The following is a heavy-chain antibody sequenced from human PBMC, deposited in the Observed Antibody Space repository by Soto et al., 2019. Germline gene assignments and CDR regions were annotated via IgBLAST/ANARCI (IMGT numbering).Heavy chain of an antibody. V-gene: IGHV1-46*01. CDR3: ARDRDITMVRGVINYFDY. J-gene: IGHJ4*02. Sequence: VQLVQSGAEVKKPGASVKVSCKASGYTFTSYYMHWVRQAPGQGLEWMGIINPSGGSTSYAQKFKGRVTMTRDTSTSTVYMELSSLRSEDTAVYYCARDRDITMVRGVINYFDYWGQGTLVTVSS. CDR1: GYTFTSYY. CDR2: INPSGGST. D-gene: IGHD3-10*01.